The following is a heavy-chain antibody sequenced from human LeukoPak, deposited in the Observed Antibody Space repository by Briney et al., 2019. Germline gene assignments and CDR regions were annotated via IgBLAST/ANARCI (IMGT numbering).Heavy chain of an antibody. CDR2: IIPIFGTA. CDR3: ARENRVVVVPAATWFDP. CDR1: GYTFTRYY. D-gene: IGHD2-2*01. V-gene: IGHV1-69*05. Sequence: SVKVSCKASGYTFTRYYMHWLRQAPGQGLEWMGGIIPIFGTANYAQKFQGRVTVTTDESTSTAYMELSSLRSEDTAVYYCARENRVVVVPAATWFDPWGQGTLVTVSS. J-gene: IGHJ5*02.